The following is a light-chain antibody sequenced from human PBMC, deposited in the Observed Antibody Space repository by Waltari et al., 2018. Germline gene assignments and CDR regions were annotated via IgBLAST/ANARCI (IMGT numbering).Light chain of an antibody. V-gene: IGLV1-40*01. J-gene: IGLJ2*01. CDR3: QSYDSGLGVV. CDR2: GTA. CDR1: SSNIGSTYD. Sequence: HSVLTQPPSVSGAPGQRVTISCSGSSSNIGSTYDVHWYKQLPGTAPKLLIYGTAYRPSGVPDRISGSKSGASASLAITGLQAEDEADYYCQSYDSGLGVVCGGGTKLTVL.